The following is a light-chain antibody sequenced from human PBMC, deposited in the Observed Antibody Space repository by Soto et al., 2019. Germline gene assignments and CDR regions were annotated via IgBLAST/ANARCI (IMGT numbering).Light chain of an antibody. V-gene: IGKV1-33*01. CDR2: DAS. Sequence: DTQMTQSPPSPSASIGDRFTITCQASQDLNTYLNWYEQKXPKSPXXLXYDASNWKTGVPSRFSGSGSGTAFTFTISSLQPEDIATYYCQQYDNLPITFGQGTRLEIK. CDR1: QDLNTY. CDR3: QQYDNLPIT. J-gene: IGKJ5*01.